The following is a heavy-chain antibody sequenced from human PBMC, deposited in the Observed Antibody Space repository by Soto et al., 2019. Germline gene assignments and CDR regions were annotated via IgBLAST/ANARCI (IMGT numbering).Heavy chain of an antibody. V-gene: IGHV3-66*01. D-gene: IGHD3-10*01. CDR2: IYSGGST. J-gene: IGHJ4*02. CDR3: ARWFGELLYDY. CDR1: ELNVISNG. Sequence: GGPKRLSCTASELNVISNGMSCVRKATGKGLEWVSVIYSGGSTYYADSVKGRFTISRDNSKNTLYLQMNSLRAEDTAVYYCARWFGELLYDYWGQGTLVTVSS.